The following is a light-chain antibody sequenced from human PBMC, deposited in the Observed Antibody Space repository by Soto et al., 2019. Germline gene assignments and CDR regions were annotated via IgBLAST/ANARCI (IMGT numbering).Light chain of an antibody. CDR2: GVS. Sequence: QSALTQPASVSGSPGQSITISCTGNSSDVGGYNYVSWYQQHPGKAPKLMIYGVSNRPSGISTRFSGSKSGDTASLTISGLQAEDEADYYCCSYTSSTTPLFGGGTKVTVL. V-gene: IGLV2-14*01. J-gene: IGLJ2*01. CDR1: SSDVGGYNY. CDR3: CSYTSSTTPL.